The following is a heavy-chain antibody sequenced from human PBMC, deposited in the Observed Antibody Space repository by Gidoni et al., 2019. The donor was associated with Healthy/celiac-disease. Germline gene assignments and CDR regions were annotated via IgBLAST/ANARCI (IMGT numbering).Heavy chain of an antibody. D-gene: IGHD3-10*01. CDR1: GSTFSSYA. V-gene: IGHV3-23*04. J-gene: IGHJ5*02. CDR3: AKDLWFGELSGSDWFDP. CDR2: ISGSGGST. Sequence: EVQLVESGGGLVQPGGSLRLPCAASGSTFSSYAMSWVRQAPGKGLEWVSAISGSGGSTYYADSVKGRFTISRDNSKNTLYLQMNSLRAEDTAVYYCAKDLWFGELSGSDWFDPWGQGTLVTVSS.